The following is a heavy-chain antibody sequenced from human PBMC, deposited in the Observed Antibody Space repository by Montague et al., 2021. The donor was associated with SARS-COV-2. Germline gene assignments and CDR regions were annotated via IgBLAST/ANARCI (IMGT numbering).Heavy chain of an antibody. CDR1: GGSFSSYY. V-gene: IGHV4-34*01. Sequence: SETLSLTCAVYGGSFSSYYWSWIRQPPGKGLEWIGQIHHTGSTIYKPSLKSRVTISEDTSKNQFSLKMTSVTAADTAVYYCARGGHQLRYGLDVWGQGTTVTVSS. J-gene: IGHJ6*02. D-gene: IGHD1-7*01. CDR2: IHHTGST. CDR3: ARGGHQLRYGLDV.